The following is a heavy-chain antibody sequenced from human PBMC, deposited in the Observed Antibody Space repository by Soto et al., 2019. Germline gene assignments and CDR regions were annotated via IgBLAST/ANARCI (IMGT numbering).Heavy chain of an antibody. CDR3: ASCPQNCITSSPCCLFFDY. D-gene: IGHD3-10*01. Sequence: GASVKVSCKASGYTFTNFGISWVRQAPGQGLEWMGLINAGNGNTKYSQKFQGRVTLTRDTSASTAYMELSSLRSEDTAVYYCASCPQNCITSSPCCLFFDYWGQGTLVTVSS. V-gene: IGHV1-3*01. CDR2: INAGNGNT. CDR1: GYTFTNFG. J-gene: IGHJ4*02.